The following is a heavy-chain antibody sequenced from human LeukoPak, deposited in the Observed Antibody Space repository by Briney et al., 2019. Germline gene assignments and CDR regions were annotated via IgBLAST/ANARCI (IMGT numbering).Heavy chain of an antibody. CDR2: IYYSGST. D-gene: IGHD6-19*01. Sequence: ASETLSLTCTVSGGSISSYYWSWIRQPPGKGLEWIGYIYYSGSTNYNPSLKSRVTISVDTSKNQFSLKLSSVTAADTAVYYCARHYSSGWYHFDYWGQGTLVTVSS. CDR3: ARHYSSGWYHFDY. J-gene: IGHJ4*02. CDR1: GGSISSYY. V-gene: IGHV4-59*08.